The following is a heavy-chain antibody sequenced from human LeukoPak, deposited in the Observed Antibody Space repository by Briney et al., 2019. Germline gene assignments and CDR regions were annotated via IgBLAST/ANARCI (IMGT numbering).Heavy chain of an antibody. D-gene: IGHD3-10*01. CDR2: INHSGST. J-gene: IGHJ4*02. CDR1: GGSFSGYY. V-gene: IGHV4-34*01. Sequence: SETLSLTCAVYGGSFSGYYWSWIRQPPGKGLEWIGEINHSGSTNYNPSLKSRVTISVDTSKNQFSLKLSSVTAADTAVYYCANFLYGLGSYYVDYWGQGTLVTVSS. CDR3: ANFLYGLGSYYVDY.